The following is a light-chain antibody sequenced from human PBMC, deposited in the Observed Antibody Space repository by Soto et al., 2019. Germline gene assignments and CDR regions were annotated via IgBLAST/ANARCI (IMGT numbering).Light chain of an antibody. CDR1: TGSVTSSHF. CDR3: HLAYSGARI. Sequence: QTVVTQEPSLTVSPGGTVTLTCGCSTGSVTSSHFPYWIQQKPGQAPRTLICNTSNKQSWTPARFSGSLLGGKAALTLSGAQPEDEAQYYCHLAYSGARIFGGGTKLTVL. CDR2: NTS. V-gene: IGLV7-46*01. J-gene: IGLJ2*01.